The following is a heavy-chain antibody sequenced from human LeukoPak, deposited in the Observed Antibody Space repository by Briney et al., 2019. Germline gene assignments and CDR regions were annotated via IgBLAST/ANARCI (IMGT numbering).Heavy chain of an antibody. CDR3: ARDYSSSWYDYFDY. V-gene: IGHV3-21*01. J-gene: IGHJ4*02. CDR2: ISSSSSYI. CDR1: GFTFSSYS. Sequence: PGGSLRLSCAASGFTFSSYSMNWVRQAPGKGLEWVSSISSSSSYIYYADSVKGRFTISRDNAKNSLYLQMNSLRAEDTAVYYCARDYSSSWYDYFDYWGQGTLVTVPS. D-gene: IGHD6-13*01.